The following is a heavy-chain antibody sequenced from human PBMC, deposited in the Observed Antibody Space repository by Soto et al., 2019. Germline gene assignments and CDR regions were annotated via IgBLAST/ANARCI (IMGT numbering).Heavy chain of an antibody. CDR3: ARDVLLWFGGPNWFDP. V-gene: IGHV4-30-4*01. Sequence: QVQLQESGPGLVKPSQTLSLTCTVSGGSVTSSAYYWSWIRQPPGKGLEWIGYIYYSGSTYYNPSPKSRVNISVNTSKNQFSRKLSSVTAADTAVYYCARDVLLWFGGPNWFDPWGQGTLVTVSS. J-gene: IGHJ5*02. CDR2: IYYSGST. CDR1: GGSVTSSAYY. D-gene: IGHD3-10*01.